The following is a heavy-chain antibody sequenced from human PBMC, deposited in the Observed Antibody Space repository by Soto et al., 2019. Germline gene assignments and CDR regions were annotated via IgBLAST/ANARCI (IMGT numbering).Heavy chain of an antibody. CDR3: APDILDY. J-gene: IGHJ4*02. V-gene: IGHV3-7*05. Sequence: PGGSLRLSCVASGFSVSNYWMSWVRQAPGKGLEWVAHINQNGSEKYYVDSVEGRFTISRDNAKKSLDLHMSTLRAEDTAVYYCAPDILDYWGPGTLVNVFS. CDR1: GFSVSNYW. CDR2: INQNGSEK.